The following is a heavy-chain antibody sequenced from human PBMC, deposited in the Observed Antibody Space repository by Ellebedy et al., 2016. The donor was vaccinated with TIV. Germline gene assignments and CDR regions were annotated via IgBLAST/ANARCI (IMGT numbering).Heavy chain of an antibody. J-gene: IGHJ3*02. Sequence: AASVKVSCKASGYTFTNYYMHWVRQAPGQGLEWMGIINPSGGSTSYAQKFQGRVTVTRDTSTRTVYMELSSLRSEDTAVYYCATAGVVLPAANDAFDIWGQGTMVTVSS. V-gene: IGHV1-46*01. CDR2: INPSGGST. D-gene: IGHD2-2*01. CDR3: ATAGVVLPAANDAFDI. CDR1: GYTFTNYY.